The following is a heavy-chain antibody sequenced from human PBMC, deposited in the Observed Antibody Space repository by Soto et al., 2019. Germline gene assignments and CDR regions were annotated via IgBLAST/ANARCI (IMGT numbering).Heavy chain of an antibody. CDR1: GYSFTTDW. CDR3: ARHYGQHDAFDI. J-gene: IGHJ3*02. Sequence: GESLKISCKGSGYSFTTDWIGWVRQMPGKGLEWMGIIYPRDSDTKYSPSFQGLVTISADKSITTAYLQWNSLKASDTAMYYCARHYGQHDAFDIWGQGTMVTVSS. D-gene: IGHD2-2*01. CDR2: IYPRDSDT. V-gene: IGHV5-51*01.